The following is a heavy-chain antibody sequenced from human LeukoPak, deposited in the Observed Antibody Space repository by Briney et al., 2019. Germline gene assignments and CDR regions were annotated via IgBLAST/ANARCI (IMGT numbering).Heavy chain of an antibody. J-gene: IGHJ5*02. V-gene: IGHV3-48*01. Sequence: GGSLRLSCAVSGFTFSSYSMTWVRQAPGKGLEWVSYISSTSSTVYYADSVKGRFTISRDNVKNSLYLQMNSLRAEDTAVYYCAREVFHWFDPWGQGTLVTVSS. CDR2: ISSTSSTV. CDR3: AREVFHWFDP. CDR1: GFTFSSYS.